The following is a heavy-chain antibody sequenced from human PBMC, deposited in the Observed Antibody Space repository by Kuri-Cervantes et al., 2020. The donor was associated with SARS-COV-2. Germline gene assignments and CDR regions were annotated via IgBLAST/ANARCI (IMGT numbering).Heavy chain of an antibody. CDR3: ARGFSAVVVAHLYFDL. CDR2: INHSGST. D-gene: IGHD3-22*01. Sequence: GSLRLSCAVYGGSFSGYYWSWIRQPPGKVLEWIGEINHSGSTNYNPSLKSRVTISVDTSKNQFSLKLSSVTAADTAVYYCARGFSAVVVAHLYFDLWGRGTLVTVSS. CDR1: GGSFSGYY. J-gene: IGHJ2*01. V-gene: IGHV4-34*01.